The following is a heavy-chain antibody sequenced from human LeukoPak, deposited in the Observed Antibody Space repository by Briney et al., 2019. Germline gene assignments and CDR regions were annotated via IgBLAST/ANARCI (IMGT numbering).Heavy chain of an antibody. CDR3: ARRGAAGTYYFDY. J-gene: IGHJ4*02. Sequence: SGGSLRLSCADSGFTFSSYVMSWVRQAPGKGLEWVSAISGNGGGTYYADSVKGRFTISRDNSKNTLYLQTNSLRAEDTAVYYCARRGAAGTYYFDYWGQGTLVTVSS. D-gene: IGHD6-13*01. CDR1: GFTFSSYV. V-gene: IGHV3-23*01. CDR2: ISGNGGGT.